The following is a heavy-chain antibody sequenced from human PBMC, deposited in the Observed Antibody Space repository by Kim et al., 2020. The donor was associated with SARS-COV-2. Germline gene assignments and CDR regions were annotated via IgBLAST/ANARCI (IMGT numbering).Heavy chain of an antibody. J-gene: IGHJ6*02. CDR3: ARSKAAGTFYYYYGMDV. Sequence: GGSLRLSCAASGFTFSSYGMHWVRQAPGKGLEWVAVISYDGSNKYYADSVKGRFTISRDNSKNTLYLQMNSLRAEDTAVYYCARSKAAGTFYYYYGMDVWGQGTTVTVSS. CDR2: ISYDGSNK. CDR1: GFTFSSYG. V-gene: IGHV3-33*05. D-gene: IGHD6-13*01.